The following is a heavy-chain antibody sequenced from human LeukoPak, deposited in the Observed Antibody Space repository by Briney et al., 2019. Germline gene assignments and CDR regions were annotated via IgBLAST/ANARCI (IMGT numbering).Heavy chain of an antibody. Sequence: ASVKVSCKASGYTFTSYDINWVRQAPGQGLEWMGRIIPILGIANYAQKFQGRVTITADKSTSTAYMELSSLRSEDTAVYYCARAPVVPAATAYYFDYWGQGTLVTVSS. CDR3: ARAPVVPAATAYYFDY. CDR2: IIPILGIA. CDR1: GYTFTSYD. J-gene: IGHJ4*02. D-gene: IGHD2-2*01. V-gene: IGHV1-69*04.